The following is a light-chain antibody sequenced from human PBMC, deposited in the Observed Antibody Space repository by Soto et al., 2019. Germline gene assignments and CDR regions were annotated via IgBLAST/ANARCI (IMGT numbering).Light chain of an antibody. Sequence: DIQMTQSPSSLSASVGDRVTITCRASQSISNYFNWYQHKAGKAPKVLIYAASSLQRGVPSRFSGSGSGTDFTLIISSLQPEDFATYYCQQSYSPLWTFGQGTKADIK. CDR3: QQSYSPLWT. J-gene: IGKJ1*01. CDR1: QSISNY. CDR2: AAS. V-gene: IGKV1-39*01.